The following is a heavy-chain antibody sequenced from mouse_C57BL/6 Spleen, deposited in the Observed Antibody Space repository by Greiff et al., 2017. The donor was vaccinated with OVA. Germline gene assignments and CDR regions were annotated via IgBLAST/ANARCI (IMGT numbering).Heavy chain of an antibody. V-gene: IGHV1-15*01. CDR1: GYTFTDYE. CDR2: IDPETGGT. Sequence: VQLQQSGAELVRPGASVTLSCKASGYTFTDYEMHWVKQTPVHGLEWIGAIDPETGGTAYNQKFKGKAILTADKSSSTAYMELRSLTSEDSAVYYCTIQKDWVFAYWGQGTLVTVSA. CDR3: TIQKDWVFAY. D-gene: IGHD4-1*01. J-gene: IGHJ3*01.